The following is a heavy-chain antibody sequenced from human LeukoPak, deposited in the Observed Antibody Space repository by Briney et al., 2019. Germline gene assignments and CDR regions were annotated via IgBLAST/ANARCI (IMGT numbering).Heavy chain of an antibody. D-gene: IGHD6-19*01. Sequence: PGGSLRLSCAASGFTFSSYGMSWVRQAPGKGLEWVSTISDSGGSTYYADSVKGRFTISRDNSKNTLYLQMNSLRAKDTAVYYCAKDSMYSSGWYDYWGQGTLVTVSS. J-gene: IGHJ4*02. CDR2: ISDSGGST. CDR1: GFTFSSYG. V-gene: IGHV3-23*01. CDR3: AKDSMYSSGWYDY.